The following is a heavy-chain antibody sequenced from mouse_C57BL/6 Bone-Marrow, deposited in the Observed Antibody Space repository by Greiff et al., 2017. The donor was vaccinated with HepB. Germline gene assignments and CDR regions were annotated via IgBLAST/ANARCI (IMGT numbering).Heavy chain of an antibody. CDR2: IRSKSNNYAT. J-gene: IGHJ4*01. D-gene: IGHD4-1*01. CDR1: GFSFNTYA. CDR3: VRLTGPMDY. Sequence: GGGLVQPKGSLTLSCAASGFSFNTYAMNWVRQAPGKGLEWVARIRSKSNNYATYYADSVKDRFTISRDDSESMLYLQMNNLKTEDTAMYYCVRLTGPMDYWGQGTSVTVSS. V-gene: IGHV10-1*01.